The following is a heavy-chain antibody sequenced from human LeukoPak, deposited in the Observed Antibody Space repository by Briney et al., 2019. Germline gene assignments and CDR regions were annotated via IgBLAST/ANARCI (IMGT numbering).Heavy chain of an antibody. V-gene: IGHV3-23*01. Sequence: PGGSLRLSCAASGFTFSSYAMSWVRQAPGKGLEWVSAISGSGGSTYYADSVKGRFTISRDNSKNTLYLQMNSLRAEDTAVYYCANDYYDSSGYPYPFDYWGQGTLVTVSS. J-gene: IGHJ4*02. CDR3: ANDYYDSSGYPYPFDY. CDR2: ISGSGGST. D-gene: IGHD3-22*01. CDR1: GFTFSSYA.